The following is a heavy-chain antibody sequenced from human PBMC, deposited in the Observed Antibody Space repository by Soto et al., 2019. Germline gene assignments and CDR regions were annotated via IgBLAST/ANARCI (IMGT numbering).Heavy chain of an antibody. V-gene: IGHV1-18*01. CDR3: ARIVRVSNIASFHYIDV. Sequence: QVQLVQSGAEVKKPGASVKVSCKASGYSFTSHGISWVRQAPGQGLEWMGWISGNSGDTNYAQKLQGRVTVTTDTCPSTAYMELRRLRSEETSVYYCARIVRVSNIASFHYIDVWGKGSTVSVSS. J-gene: IGHJ6*03. CDR2: ISGNSGDT. CDR1: GYSFTSHG. D-gene: IGHD2-15*01.